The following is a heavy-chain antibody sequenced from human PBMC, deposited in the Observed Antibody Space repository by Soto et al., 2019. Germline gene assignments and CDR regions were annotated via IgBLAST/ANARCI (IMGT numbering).Heavy chain of an antibody. CDR1: GGSIRGSNW. CDR2: IXXXGXS. D-gene: IGHD2-21*02. Sequence: LEPQSLTHTVSGGSIRGSNWGSWVRQTPGKGLEWXGXIXXXGXSXXXPXXXXRVTISVDKSKNQFSLKLSSVTAADTAVYYCARDGYCGGDCYFDYWGQGTLVTVSS. J-gene: IGHJ4*02. V-gene: IGHV4-4*02. CDR3: ARDGYCGGDCYFDY.